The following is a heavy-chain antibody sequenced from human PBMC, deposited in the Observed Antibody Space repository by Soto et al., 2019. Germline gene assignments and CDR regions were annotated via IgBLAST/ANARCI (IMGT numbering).Heavy chain of an antibody. D-gene: IGHD1-26*01. CDR2: IWYDGSNK. CDR1: GFSFSNYA. V-gene: IGHV3-33*01. CDR3: TRDPYGGSRYYFDS. Sequence: QVQLVESGGGVVQPGKSLRLSCAASGFSFSNYAMHWVRQAPGKGLEWVAVIWYDGSNKYYADSVKGRFTISKDNSQNTLYLQMNSLRAEDTAVYYCTRDPYGGSRYYFDSWGQGTLVNVSS. J-gene: IGHJ4*02.